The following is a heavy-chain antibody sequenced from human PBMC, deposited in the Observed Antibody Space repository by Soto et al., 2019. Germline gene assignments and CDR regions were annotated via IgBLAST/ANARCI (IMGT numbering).Heavy chain of an antibody. V-gene: IGHV3-23*01. CDR2: ISGSGGST. CDR3: AKDAERGYAMGRPSAHVIRAYY. J-gene: IGHJ4*02. D-gene: IGHD5-18*01. CDR1: GFTFSSYA. Sequence: PGGSLRLSCAASGFTFSSYAMSWVRQAPGKGLEWVSAISGSGGSTYYADSVKGRFTISRDNSKNTLYLQMNSLRAEDTAVYYCAKDAERGYAMGRPSAHVIRAYYWGQGTLVTVSS.